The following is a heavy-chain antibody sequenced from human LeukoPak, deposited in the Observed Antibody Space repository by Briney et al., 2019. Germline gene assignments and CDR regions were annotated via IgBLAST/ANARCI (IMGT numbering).Heavy chain of an antibody. CDR2: INHSGST. D-gene: IGHD5-24*01. Sequence: PSETLSLTCAVSSGSISSSTWWSWVRQPPGKGLEWIGEINHSGSTHYTPSLKSRDTISVDTSDNKFSLKMISVTAADAAVYYCALGYNDIWELWGRGTLVTVSS. V-gene: IGHV4-4*02. CDR1: SGSISSSTW. J-gene: IGHJ4*02. CDR3: ALGYNDIWEL.